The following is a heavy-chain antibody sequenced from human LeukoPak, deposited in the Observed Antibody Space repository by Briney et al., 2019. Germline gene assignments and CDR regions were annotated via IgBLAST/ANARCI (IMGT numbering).Heavy chain of an antibody. V-gene: IGHV4-59*08. D-gene: IGHD1-1*01. J-gene: IGHJ4*02. CDR1: GGSISSYY. CDR2: INDSGST. CDR3: TRRGRNNWGDGNDY. Sequence: PSETLSLTCTVSGGSISSYYWSWIRQPPGKGLEWIGYINDSGSTNSNPSLKSRVTMSVDTSKNQFSLKLSSVTAADTAVYYCTRRGRNNWGDGNDYWGQGTLVTVSS.